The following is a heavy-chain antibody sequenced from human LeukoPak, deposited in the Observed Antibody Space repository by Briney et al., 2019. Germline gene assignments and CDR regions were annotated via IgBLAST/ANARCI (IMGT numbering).Heavy chain of an antibody. CDR3: AKGPGYGSSWYSEYFQH. D-gene: IGHD6-13*01. Sequence: AGGSLRLSCAASGFTFSNYAMNWVRQTPGKGLEWVSSISGNSDNTYYADSVKGRFTTSRDNSKNTLYLQMNSLRAEDTAVYYCAKGPGYGSSWYSEYFQHWGQGTLVTVSS. CDR2: ISGNSDNT. J-gene: IGHJ1*01. V-gene: IGHV3-23*01. CDR1: GFTFSNYA.